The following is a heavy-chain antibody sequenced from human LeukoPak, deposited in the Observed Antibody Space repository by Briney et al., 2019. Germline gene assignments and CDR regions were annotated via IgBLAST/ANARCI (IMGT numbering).Heavy chain of an antibody. CDR3: ARESPQLLWFGELFSYFDY. Sequence: SVKVSCKASGGTFSSYAISWVQQAPGQGLEWMGRIIPILGIANYAQKFQGRVTITADKSTSTAYMELSSLRSEDTAVYYCARESPQLLWFGELFSYFDYWGQGTLVTVSS. CDR1: GGTFSSYA. CDR2: IIPILGIA. V-gene: IGHV1-69*04. J-gene: IGHJ4*02. D-gene: IGHD3-10*01.